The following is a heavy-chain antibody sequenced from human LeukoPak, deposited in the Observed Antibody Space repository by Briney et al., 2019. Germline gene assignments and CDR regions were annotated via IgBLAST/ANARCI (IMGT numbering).Heavy chain of an antibody. CDR1: GGSISSYY. V-gene: IGHV4-4*07. Sequence: PSETLSLTCTVSGGSISSYYWSWIRQPAGKGLEWIGRIYTSGSTNYNPSLKSRVTMSVDTSKNQFSLKLCSVTAADTAVYYCARVNYGLGSYYNWYAFDIWGQGTMVTVSS. J-gene: IGHJ3*02. D-gene: IGHD3-10*01. CDR3: ARVNYGLGSYYNWYAFDI. CDR2: IYTSGST.